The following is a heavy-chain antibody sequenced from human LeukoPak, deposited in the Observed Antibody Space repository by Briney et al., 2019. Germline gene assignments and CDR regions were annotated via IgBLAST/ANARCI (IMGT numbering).Heavy chain of an antibody. V-gene: IGHV4-59*08. CDR2: ISNSGST. CDR1: GGSITSYY. Sequence: SQTLSLTCTVSGGSITSYYWSWIRQPPGKGLEWIGYISNSGSTNYNPSLKSRVTISIDTSKNQFSLKLSSVTAADTAVYYCAGQDIVATRHYFDYWGQGTLVTVSS. CDR3: AGQDIVATRHYFDY. J-gene: IGHJ4*02. D-gene: IGHD5-12*01.